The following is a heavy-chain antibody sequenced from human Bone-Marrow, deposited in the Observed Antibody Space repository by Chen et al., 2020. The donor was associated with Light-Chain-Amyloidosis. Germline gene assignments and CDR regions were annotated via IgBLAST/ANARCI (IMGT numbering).Heavy chain of an antibody. CDR3: ARGTHYDFWSGYYYYYMDV. J-gene: IGHJ6*03. Sequence: QVQLQQWGAGLLKPSETLSLTCAVYGGSFSGYYWSWIRQPPGKGLEWIGEINHSGSTNYNPSLKSRVNISVDTSKNQFSLKLSSVTAADTDVYYCARGTHYDFWSGYYYYYMDVWGKGTTVTVSS. D-gene: IGHD3-3*01. CDR1: GGSFSGYY. CDR2: INHSGST. V-gene: IGHV4-34*01.